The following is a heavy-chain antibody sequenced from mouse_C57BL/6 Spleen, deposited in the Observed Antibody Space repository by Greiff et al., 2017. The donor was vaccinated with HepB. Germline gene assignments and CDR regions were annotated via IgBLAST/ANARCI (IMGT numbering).Heavy chain of an antibody. V-gene: IGHV5-12*01. J-gene: IGHJ3*01. CDR3: ARQGYGSSLAWFAY. D-gene: IGHD1-1*01. CDR2: ISNGGGST. Sequence: EVHLVESGGGLVQPGGSLKLSCAASGFTFSDYYMYWVRQTPEKRLEWVAYISNGGGSTYYPDTVKGRFTISRDNAKNTLYLQMSRLKSEDTAMYYCARQGYGSSLAWFAYWGQGTLVTVSA. CDR1: GFTFSDYY.